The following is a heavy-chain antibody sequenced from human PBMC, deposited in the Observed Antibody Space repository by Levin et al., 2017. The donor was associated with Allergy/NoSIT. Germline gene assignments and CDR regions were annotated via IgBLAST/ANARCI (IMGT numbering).Heavy chain of an antibody. J-gene: IGHJ4*02. CDR3: ARQLGNFWSGYNYFDY. D-gene: IGHD3-3*01. CDR2: ISSTGSTI. CDR1: GFTFSSYE. Sequence: GGSLRLSCAASGFTFSSYEMNWVRRAPGKGLEWVSYISSTGSTIYSADSVKGRSTTSRDNAKNSLYLHMNSLRAEDTAVYCCARQLGNFWSGYNYFDYWGQGTLVTVSS. V-gene: IGHV3-48*03.